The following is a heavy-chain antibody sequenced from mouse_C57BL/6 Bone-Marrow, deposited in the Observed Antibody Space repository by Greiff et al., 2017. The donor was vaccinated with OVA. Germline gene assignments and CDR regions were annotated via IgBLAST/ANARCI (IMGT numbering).Heavy chain of an antibody. D-gene: IGHD1-1*01. CDR3: ARNEELQYCGGFAY. J-gene: IGHJ3*01. V-gene: IGHV1-55*01. CDR2: IYPGSGST. Sequence: VQLQQSGAELVKPGASVKMSCKASGYTFTSYWITWVKQRPGQGLEWIGDIYPGSGSTNYNEKFKSKATLTVDPSSSTAYMQLSSRRSEDSAVYYWARNEELQYCGGFAYWGQGTLVTVSA. CDR1: GYTFTSYW.